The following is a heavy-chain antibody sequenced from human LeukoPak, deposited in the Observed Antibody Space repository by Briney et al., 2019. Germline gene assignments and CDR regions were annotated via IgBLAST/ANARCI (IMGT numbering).Heavy chain of an antibody. CDR3: ARPRIRNWFDP. CDR2: IYYSGST. CDR1: GGSISSYY. D-gene: IGHD2-15*01. Sequence: PSETLSLTCTVSGGSISSYYWSWIRQPPGKGLEWIGYIYYSGSTNYNPSLKSRVTISVDTSKNQFSLKLSSVTAADTAVYYCARPRIRNWFDPWGQGTLVTVSS. J-gene: IGHJ5*02. V-gene: IGHV4-59*01.